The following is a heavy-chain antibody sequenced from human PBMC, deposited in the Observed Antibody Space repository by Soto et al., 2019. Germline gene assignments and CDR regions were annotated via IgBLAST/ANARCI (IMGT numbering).Heavy chain of an antibody. V-gene: IGHV3-21*01. CDR3: ARALYDFWSGSWFDP. D-gene: IGHD3-3*01. CDR2: ISSSSSYI. J-gene: IGHJ5*02. Sequence: GGSLRLSCAASGFTFSSYSMNWVRQAPGKGLEWVSSISSSSSYIYYADSVKGRFTISRDNAKNSLYLQMNSLRAEDTAVYYCARALYDFWSGSWFDPWGQGTLVTVSS. CDR1: GFTFSSYS.